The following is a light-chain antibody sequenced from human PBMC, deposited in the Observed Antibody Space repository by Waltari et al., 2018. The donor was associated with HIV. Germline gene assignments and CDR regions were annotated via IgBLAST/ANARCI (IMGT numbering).Light chain of an antibody. J-gene: IGLJ2*01. Sequence: QSALTQPPSASGSPGQSVTIPCTGTSSDVGGNNYFPWYQQHPGKAPKVMIYEVSKRPSGVPDRFSGSKSGNTASLTVSGLQAEDEADYFCTSYAGSNNLIFGGGTKLTVL. CDR1: SSDVGGNNY. V-gene: IGLV2-8*01. CDR3: TSYAGSNNLI. CDR2: EVS.